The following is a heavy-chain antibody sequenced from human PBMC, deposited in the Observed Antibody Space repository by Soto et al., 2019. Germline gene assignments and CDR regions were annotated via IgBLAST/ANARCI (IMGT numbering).Heavy chain of an antibody. CDR3: SRLTTMVREINDDPFDF. V-gene: IGHV1-46*03. J-gene: IGHJ4*03. D-gene: IGHD3-10*01. Sequence: ASVKVSCKASGXTFTNYYIHWVRQAPGQGLEWMGVINPTGGRASYAPKFQGRVTLTRDTSTSTAYMELSSLRSDDTAVYFCSRLTTMVREINDDPFDFWGQGTLVTVSS. CDR2: INPTGGRA. CDR1: GXTFTNYY.